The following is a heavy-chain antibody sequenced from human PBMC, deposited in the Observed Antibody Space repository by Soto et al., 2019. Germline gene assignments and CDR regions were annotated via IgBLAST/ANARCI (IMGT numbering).Heavy chain of an antibody. CDR1: GFTFSSYG. J-gene: IGHJ3*02. CDR2: IWYDGSNK. V-gene: IGHV3-33*01. Sequence: QVQLVESGGGVVQPGRSLRLSCAASGFTFSSYGMHWVRQAPGKGLEWVAVIWYDGSNKYYADSVKGRFTISRDNSKKTLYLQMNSLRAEDTAVYYCASYDFWSGLDAFDIWGQGTMVTVSS. CDR3: ASYDFWSGLDAFDI. D-gene: IGHD3-3*01.